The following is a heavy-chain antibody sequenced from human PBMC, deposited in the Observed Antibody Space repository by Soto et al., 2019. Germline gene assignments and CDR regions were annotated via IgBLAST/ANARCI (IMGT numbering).Heavy chain of an antibody. J-gene: IGHJ4*02. CDR3: ARGPRGLYHHDY. Sequence: GGSLRLSCASSGFTFSGDWMHWVRQAAGKGLVWVSRINMDGSSTNYADSVKGRFTISRDNAKNTLYLQMNSLRVDDTAVYYCARGPRGLYHHDYWGQGALVTVSS. D-gene: IGHD2-2*01. V-gene: IGHV3-74*01. CDR2: INMDGSST. CDR1: GFTFSGDW.